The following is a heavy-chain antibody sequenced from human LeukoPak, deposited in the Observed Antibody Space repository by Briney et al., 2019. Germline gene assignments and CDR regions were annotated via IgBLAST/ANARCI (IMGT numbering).Heavy chain of an antibody. V-gene: IGHV1-46*01. CDR2: IYPRDGST. CDR1: GYSFTSNY. Sequence: ASVKDSCKASGYSFTSNYIHWVRQAPGQGLEWMGMIYPRDGSTSYAQKFQGRVTVTRDTSTSTVHTELSGLRSEDTAVYYCARDQEAFDYWGQGTLVTVSS. J-gene: IGHJ4*02. CDR3: ARDQEAFDY.